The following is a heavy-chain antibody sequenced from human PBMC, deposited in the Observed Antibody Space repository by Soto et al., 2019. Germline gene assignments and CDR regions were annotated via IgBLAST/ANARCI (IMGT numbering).Heavy chain of an antibody. J-gene: IGHJ3*02. V-gene: IGHV3-74*01. D-gene: IGHD5-12*01. Sequence: EVQLVESGGGLVQPGGSLRLSCAASGFTFSTYWMHWVRQAPEQGILWVSHINGDGSYTDVADSAKGRFTLSRDNANNTVHLQMQIVRVENTAVYFCVRTWHGFDIWGPGTMVTVSS. CDR2: INGDGSYT. CDR3: VRTWHGFDI. CDR1: GFTFSTYW.